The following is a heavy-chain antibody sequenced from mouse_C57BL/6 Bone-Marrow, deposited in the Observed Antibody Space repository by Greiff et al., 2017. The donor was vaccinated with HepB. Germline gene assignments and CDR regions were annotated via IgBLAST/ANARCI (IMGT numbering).Heavy chain of an antibody. D-gene: IGHD2-4*01. Sequence: EVMLQQSGTVLARPGASVKMSCKTSGYTFTSYWMHWVKQRPGQGLEWIGAIYPGNSDTSYNQKFKGKAKLTAVTSASTAYMELSSLTNEDSAVYYCTSYDYAYWYFDVWGTGTTVTVSS. V-gene: IGHV1-5*01. CDR2: IYPGNSDT. CDR1: GYTFTSYW. CDR3: TSYDYAYWYFDV. J-gene: IGHJ1*03.